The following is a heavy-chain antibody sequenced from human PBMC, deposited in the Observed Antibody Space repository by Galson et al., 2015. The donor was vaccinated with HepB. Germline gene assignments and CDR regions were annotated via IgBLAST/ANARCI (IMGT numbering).Heavy chain of an antibody. CDR1: GGSFSGYY. CDR3: ARGIAARPSGLTYRGRWYFDL. D-gene: IGHD6-6*01. CDR2: INHSGST. J-gene: IGHJ2*01. V-gene: IGHV4-34*01. Sequence: SETLSLTCAVYGGSFSGYYWSWIRQPPGKGLEWIGEINHSGSTNYNPSLKSRVTISVDTSKNQFSLKLSSVTAADTAVYYCARGIAARPSGLTYRGRWYFDLWGRGTLVTVSS.